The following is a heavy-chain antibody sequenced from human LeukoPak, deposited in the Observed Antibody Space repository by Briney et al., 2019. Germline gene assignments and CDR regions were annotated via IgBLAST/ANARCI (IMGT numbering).Heavy chain of an antibody. CDR1: GGSISSSSYY. D-gene: IGHD3-22*01. CDR2: IYYSGST. V-gene: IGHV4-39*01. CDR3: ARLGYYYDSSLPLVDY. Sequence: SETLSLTCTVSGGSISSSSYYWGWIRRPPGKGLEWIGSIYYSGSTYYNPSLKSRVPISVDTSKNQFSLKLSSVTAADTAVYYCARLGYYYDSSLPLVDYWGQGTLVTVSS. J-gene: IGHJ4*02.